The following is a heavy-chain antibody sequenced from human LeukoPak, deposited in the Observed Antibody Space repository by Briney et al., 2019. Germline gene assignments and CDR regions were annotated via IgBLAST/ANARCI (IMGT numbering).Heavy chain of an antibody. CDR1: GFTFSSYS. D-gene: IGHD3-22*01. J-gene: IGHJ3*02. CDR2: ISADGRT. V-gene: IGHV3-23*01. CDR3: ARVRYYDSSGYSGAFDI. Sequence: GGSLRLSCAASGFTFSSYSMSWVRQAPGNGLEWVSLISADGRTFYAGSVKGRFTISRDNSKNSLYLQMNSLRAEDTAVYYCARVRYYDSSGYSGAFDIWGQGTMVTVSS.